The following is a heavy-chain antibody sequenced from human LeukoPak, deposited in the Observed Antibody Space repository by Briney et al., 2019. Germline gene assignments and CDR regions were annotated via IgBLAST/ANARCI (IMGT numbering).Heavy chain of an antibody. CDR1: GGSISSYY. V-gene: IGHV4-4*07. D-gene: IGHD2-2*01. CDR3: ARLSASRCSSTSCYGRYYYYYMDV. CDR2: IYTSGST. J-gene: IGHJ6*03. Sequence: SETLSLTCTVSGGSISSYYWSWIRQPAGKGLEWIGRIYTSGSTNYNPSLKSRVTISVDTSKNQFSLKLSSVTAADTAVYYCARLSASRCSSTSCYGRYYYYYMDVWGKGTTVTISS.